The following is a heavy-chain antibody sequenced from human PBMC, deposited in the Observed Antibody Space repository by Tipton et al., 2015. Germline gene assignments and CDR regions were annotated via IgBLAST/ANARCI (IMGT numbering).Heavy chain of an antibody. CDR3: ARVPYRGGVIDP. V-gene: IGHV4-61*01. Sequence: LRLSCTVSGGSVSTSNYYWGWIRQSPGKGLEWIGYIYYSGSTTYNSSLKSRVTLSIDTSKNQFSLKLSSVTAADTAVYYCARVPYRGGVIDPWGQGTLVTVSS. J-gene: IGHJ5*02. D-gene: IGHD1-26*01. CDR2: IYYSGST. CDR1: GGSVSTSNYY.